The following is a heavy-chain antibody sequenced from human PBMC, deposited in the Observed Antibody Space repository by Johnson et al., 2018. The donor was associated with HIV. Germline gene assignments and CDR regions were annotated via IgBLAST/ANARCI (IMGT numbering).Heavy chain of an antibody. D-gene: IGHD3-22*01. CDR3: AKDPHYDSTEGSAFDI. J-gene: IGHJ3*02. CDR1: GFTFSTYG. Sequence: QVQLVESGGGVVQPGRSLRLYCAASGFTFSTYGMHWVRQAPGKGLEWVAVMWYDGSNKYYADSVKGRFTISRDNSKNTLYLQMNSRGAEDTAVYYCAKDPHYDSTEGSAFDIWGQGTMVTVSS. CDR2: MWYDGSNK. V-gene: IGHV3-33*06.